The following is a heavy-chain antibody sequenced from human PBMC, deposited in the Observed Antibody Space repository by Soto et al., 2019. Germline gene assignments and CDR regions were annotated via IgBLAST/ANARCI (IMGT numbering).Heavy chain of an antibody. Sequence: PGGSLRLSCAASGFTFSSYDMHWVRQATGKGLEWVAVIWYDGSNKYYADSVKGRFTISRDNSKNTLYLQMNSLRAEDTAVYYCARDLGRIAVAGTLGYWGQGTLVTVSS. CDR2: IWYDGSNK. D-gene: IGHD6-19*01. V-gene: IGHV3-33*08. CDR1: GFTFSSYD. CDR3: ARDLGRIAVAGTLGY. J-gene: IGHJ4*02.